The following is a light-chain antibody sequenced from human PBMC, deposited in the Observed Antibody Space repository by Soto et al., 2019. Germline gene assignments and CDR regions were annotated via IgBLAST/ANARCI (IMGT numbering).Light chain of an antibody. CDR2: KAS. Sequence: IQMTQSPSTLSASTGDTVTITCRASQSINRWLAWYQQKPGKAPKLLIYKASTLKSGVPSRFSGSGSGTDFTLTISSLQPEDFATYYCQQSYSFPRTFGQGTKVDIK. J-gene: IGKJ1*01. V-gene: IGKV1-5*03. CDR3: QQSYSFPRT. CDR1: QSINRW.